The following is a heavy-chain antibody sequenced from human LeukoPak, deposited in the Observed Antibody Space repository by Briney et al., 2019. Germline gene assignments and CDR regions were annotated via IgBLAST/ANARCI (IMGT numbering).Heavy chain of an antibody. D-gene: IGHD3-22*01. CDR1: GYTFTGYY. V-gene: IGHV1-2*02. J-gene: IGHJ4*02. CDR3: ARSHTVAYDSSGYDY. Sequence: ASVKVSCKASGYTFTGYYMHWVRQAPGQGLEWVGWINPNSGGTNYAQKFQGRVTMTRDTSISTAYMELSRLRSDDTAVYYCARSHTVAYDSSGYDYWGQGTLVTVSS. CDR2: INPNSGGT.